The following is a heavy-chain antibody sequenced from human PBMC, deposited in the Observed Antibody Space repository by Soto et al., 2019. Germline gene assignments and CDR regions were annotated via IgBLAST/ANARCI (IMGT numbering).Heavy chain of an antibody. Sequence: PTEPPSLTCAVSGGFISSSDWWSWVLQPPGKGLEWIWEIYHSGSTNYNPFLKSRVTISVDKSKNQFSLKLSSVTAADTAVYYCARDRDDYGDYVIDYWGQGTLVTVS. J-gene: IGHJ4*02. CDR1: GGFISSSDW. CDR3: ARDRDDYGDYVIDY. CDR2: IYHSGST. V-gene: IGHV4-4*02. D-gene: IGHD4-17*01.